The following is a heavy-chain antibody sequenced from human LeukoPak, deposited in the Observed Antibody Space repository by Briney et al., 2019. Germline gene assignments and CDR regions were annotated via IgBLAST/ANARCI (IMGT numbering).Heavy chain of an antibody. CDR2: IYYSGGT. Sequence: PSETLSLTCTVSGGSISRSSDYWGWIRQPPGKGLEWIGIIYYSGGTYYNPSLKSRVTISVDTSKNQFSLKLISVTAADTAVYYCARNIVSTFSPWGQGTLVTVSS. J-gene: IGHJ5*02. CDR1: GGSISRSSDY. V-gene: IGHV4-39*01. D-gene: IGHD5/OR15-5a*01. CDR3: ARNIVSTFSP.